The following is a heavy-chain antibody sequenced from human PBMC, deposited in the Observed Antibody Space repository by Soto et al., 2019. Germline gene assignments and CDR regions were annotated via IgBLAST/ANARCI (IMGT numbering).Heavy chain of an antibody. CDR1: GYPVTAYY. J-gene: IGHJ3*02. V-gene: IGHV1-2*02. Sequence: QLHLVQSGAVVKKPGASVTVSCSASGYPVTAYYMHWVRQAPGRGLEWMGGINPATGAANYTQTFTGRATMTRDTATSTVFMEPSGLKYEDPDVFYCARGGGVGVAGSAAFDMWGQGTLVPVSS. CDR3: ARGGGVGVAGSAAFDM. D-gene: IGHD3-3*01. CDR2: INPATGAA.